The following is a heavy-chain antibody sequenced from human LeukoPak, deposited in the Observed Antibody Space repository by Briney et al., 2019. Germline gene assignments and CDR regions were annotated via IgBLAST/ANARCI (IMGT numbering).Heavy chain of an antibody. D-gene: IGHD1-26*01. CDR1: DDSITIYY. CDR3: ATRQGSTTIV. Sequence: SEILSLTCTVSDDSITIYYWSWIRQPPGKGLEWIGYIDHTGITNYNPSLNSRVTISRDTSKNHFSLTLDSVTAADTAVYYCATRQGSTTIVWGQGTLVTVSS. J-gene: IGHJ4*02. CDR2: IDHTGIT. V-gene: IGHV4-59*08.